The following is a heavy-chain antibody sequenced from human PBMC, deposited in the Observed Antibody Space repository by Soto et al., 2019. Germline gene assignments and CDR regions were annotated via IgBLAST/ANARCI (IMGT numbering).Heavy chain of an antibody. D-gene: IGHD2-15*01. V-gene: IGHV1-18*04. CDR2: ISAYNGNT. Sequence: ASVKVSCKTSGYTFTGHIIHWLRQAPGQGLEWMGWISAYNGNTNYAQKLQGRVTMTTDTSTSTAYMELRSLRSDDTAVYYCAREVGGGPWGQGTLVTVS. J-gene: IGHJ5*02. CDR3: AREVGGGP. CDR1: GYTFTGHI.